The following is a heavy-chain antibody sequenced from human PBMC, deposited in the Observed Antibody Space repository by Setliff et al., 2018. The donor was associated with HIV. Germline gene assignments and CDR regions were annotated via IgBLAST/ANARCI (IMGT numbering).Heavy chain of an antibody. V-gene: IGHV1-3*01. CDR3: ATGLQLWGVTVLDAFDI. CDR1: GYTFSTNA. D-gene: IGHD5-18*01. CDR2: INAGDDNT. Sequence: GASVKVSCKAFGYTFSTNAIHWVRQAPEQRLEWMGYINAGDDNTRYSEKFQGRVTMTEDTSTDTAYMELSSLRSEDTAVYYCATGLQLWGVTVLDAFDIWGQGTMVTVSS. J-gene: IGHJ3*02.